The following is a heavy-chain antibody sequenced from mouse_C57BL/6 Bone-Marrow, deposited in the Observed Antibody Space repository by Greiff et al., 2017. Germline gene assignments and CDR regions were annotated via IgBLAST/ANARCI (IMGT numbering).Heavy chain of an antibody. V-gene: IGHV14-1*01. CDR3: TAASYSWFAY. CDR2: IDPEDGDT. CDR1: GFNIKDYY. J-gene: IGHJ3*01. Sequence: VQLQQSGAELVRPGASVKFSCTASGFNIKDYYMPWVQQSPEQGLEWIGRIDPEDGDTEYAAKFQGKATMTEDTSSNTAYLQLSSLTSEDTAVYYCTAASYSWFAYWGQGTLVTVSA. D-gene: IGHD2-12*01.